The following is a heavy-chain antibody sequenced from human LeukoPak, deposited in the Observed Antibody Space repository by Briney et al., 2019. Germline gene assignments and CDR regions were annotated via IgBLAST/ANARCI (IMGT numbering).Heavy chain of an antibody. D-gene: IGHD2/OR15-2a*01. CDR3: ARCLSRCNNGFDI. CDR1: GASVSGYY. J-gene: IGHJ3*02. V-gene: IGHV4-59*02. Sequence: ETLSLTCSVSGASVSGYYWSWIRQPPGKGLEWFGHIYYTGSTTYNPSLKSRVTISVDTSENQFSLKLSTVTAADTAVYYCARCLSRCNNGFDIWGQGTMVTVSS. CDR2: IYYTGST.